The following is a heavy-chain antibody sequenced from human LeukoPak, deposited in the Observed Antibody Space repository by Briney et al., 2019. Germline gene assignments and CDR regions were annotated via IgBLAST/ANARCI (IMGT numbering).Heavy chain of an antibody. CDR3: VTDRARLFWYFDL. J-gene: IGHJ2*01. Sequence: ASVKVSCKVSGSTLSDLSIHWVRQAPGKGLEYVGRSDPEDGETFHAQNFQGRVTMTEDTSIDTAYMELSSLRSEDTAVYYCVTDRARLFWYFDLWGRGTLVTVSS. CDR2: SDPEDGET. CDR1: GSTLSDLS. D-gene: IGHD6-6*01. V-gene: IGHV1-24*01.